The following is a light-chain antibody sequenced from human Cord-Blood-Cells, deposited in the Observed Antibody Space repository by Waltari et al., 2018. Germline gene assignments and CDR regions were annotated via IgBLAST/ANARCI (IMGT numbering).Light chain of an antibody. CDR2: AAS. CDR3: QQSYSTPPWT. Sequence: GEGGAITCRASQSISSYLNWYQQKPGKAPKLLIYAASSLQSGVPSRFSGRGSGTDFTLTISSLQPEDFATYYCQQSYSTPPWTFGQGTKVEIK. J-gene: IGKJ1*01. CDR1: QSISSY. V-gene: IGKV1-39*01.